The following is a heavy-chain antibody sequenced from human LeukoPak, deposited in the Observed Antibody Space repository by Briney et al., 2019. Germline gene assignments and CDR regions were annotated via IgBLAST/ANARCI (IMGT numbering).Heavy chain of an antibody. D-gene: IGHD2-21*02. J-gene: IGHJ4*02. CDR2: IRYDGSHK. CDR3: AKDLERHIVVVTASAVDY. CDR1: GFTFSNYG. Sequence: GGSLRLSCAASGFTFSNYGTHWVRQAPGKGLEWVAFIRYDGSHKYYADSVKGRFTISRDNSKNTLYLQMNSLRAEDTAVYYCAKDLERHIVVVTASAVDYWGQGTLVTVSS. V-gene: IGHV3-30*02.